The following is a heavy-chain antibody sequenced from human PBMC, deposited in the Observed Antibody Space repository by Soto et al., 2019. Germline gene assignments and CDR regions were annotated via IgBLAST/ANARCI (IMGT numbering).Heavy chain of an antibody. CDR2: IYYSDST. Sequence: TSETLSLTCPVSGGSISSSSYYWGWIRQPPGKGLEWIGNIYYSDSTYYSPSLKSRVTISVDTSKNQFSLKLSSVTAADTAVYYCARFKLRFLAFDYWGQGTRVTVSS. CDR1: GGSISSSSYY. CDR3: ARFKLRFLAFDY. V-gene: IGHV4-39*01. D-gene: IGHD3-3*01. J-gene: IGHJ4*02.